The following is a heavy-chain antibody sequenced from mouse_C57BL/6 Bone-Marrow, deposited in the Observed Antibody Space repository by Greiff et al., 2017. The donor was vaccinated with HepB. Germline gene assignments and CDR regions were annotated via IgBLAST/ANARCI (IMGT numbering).Heavy chain of an antibody. CDR3: TRKYYYGSSHCYWYFDV. CDR1: GYTFTSYG. D-gene: IGHD1-1*01. J-gene: IGHJ1*03. V-gene: IGHV1-81*01. CDR2: IYPRSGNT. Sequence: VKLVESGAELARPGASVKLSCKASGYTFTSYGISWVKQRTGQGLEWIGEIYPRSGNTYYNEKFKGKATLTADKSSSTAYMELRSLTSEDSAVYFGTRKYYYGSSHCYWYFDVWGTGTTVTVAS.